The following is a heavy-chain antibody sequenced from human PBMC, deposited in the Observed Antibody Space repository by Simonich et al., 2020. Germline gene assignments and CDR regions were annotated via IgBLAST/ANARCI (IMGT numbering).Heavy chain of an antibody. V-gene: IGHV4-34*11. D-gene: IGHD2-2*01. J-gene: IGHJ3*02. CDR3: ARRGYCSSTSCYDAFDI. CDR1: GGSFSGYY. Sequence: QVQLQQWGAGLLKPSETLSLTCAVYGGSFSGYYWSWIRQPPGKGLEWIGYIYYSGSTNYNPSLKSRVTISVDTSKNQFSLKLSSVTAADTAVYYCARRGYCSSTSCYDAFDIWGQGTMVTVSS. CDR2: IYYSGST.